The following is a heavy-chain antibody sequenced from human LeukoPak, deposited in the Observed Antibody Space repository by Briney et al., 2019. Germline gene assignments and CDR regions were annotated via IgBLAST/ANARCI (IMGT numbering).Heavy chain of an antibody. CDR1: GFTFSDYY. Sequence: PGGSLRLSCAASGFTFSDYYMSWIRQAPGKGLEWVSYISSSGSTIYYADSVKGRFTISRDNAKNSLYLQMNSLRAEDTAVYYCARGYSSGWPSDAFDIWGQGTMVTVSS. CDR2: ISSSGSTI. D-gene: IGHD6-19*01. V-gene: IGHV3-11*04. CDR3: ARGYSSGWPSDAFDI. J-gene: IGHJ3*02.